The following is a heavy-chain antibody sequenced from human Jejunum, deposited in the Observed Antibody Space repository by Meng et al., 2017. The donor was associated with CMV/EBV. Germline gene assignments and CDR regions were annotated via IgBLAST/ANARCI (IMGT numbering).Heavy chain of an antibody. Sequence: CSNYAMSWVRQAQGKGLEWVSVIYSGASSTYYADSVKGRFTISRDNSKNTLYLQMNSLRAEDTAMYYCAKSRWAYYDSSGYCFDYWGQGTLVTVSS. J-gene: IGHJ4*02. V-gene: IGHV3-23*03. CDR3: AKSRWAYYDSSGYCFDY. D-gene: IGHD3-22*01. CDR2: IYSGASST. CDR1: CSNYA.